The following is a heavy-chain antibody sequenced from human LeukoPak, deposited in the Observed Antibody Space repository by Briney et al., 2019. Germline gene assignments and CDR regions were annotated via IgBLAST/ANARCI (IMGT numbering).Heavy chain of an antibody. Sequence: GGSLRLSCAASGFPFSNYWMTWVRQAPGKGLEWVADIKQDGSEKYYVDSVKGRFTISRDNAKNSLYLQMNSLRAEDTAEYYCARDAPGYESGGYNLPSGYWGQGTLVTVSS. CDR3: ARDAPGYESGGYNLPSGY. CDR2: IKQDGSEK. D-gene: IGHD1-14*01. V-gene: IGHV3-7*03. J-gene: IGHJ4*02. CDR1: GFPFSNYW.